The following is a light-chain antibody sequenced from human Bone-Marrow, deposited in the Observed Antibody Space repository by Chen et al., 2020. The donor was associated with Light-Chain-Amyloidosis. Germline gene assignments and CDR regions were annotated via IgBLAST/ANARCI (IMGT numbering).Light chain of an antibody. CDR3: MQTLESPT. CDR2: VAS. V-gene: IGKV2-28*01. CDR1: QSPRHSNGINY. Sequence: DIVLTQSPLTLPVTPGEPASISCRSSQSPRHSNGINYLDWFLQRPGQSPQLLIYVASDRASGVPDRFSGSGSGTEFTLEISRVEAEDVGIYFCMQTLESPTFGQGTKVEI. J-gene: IGKJ1*01.